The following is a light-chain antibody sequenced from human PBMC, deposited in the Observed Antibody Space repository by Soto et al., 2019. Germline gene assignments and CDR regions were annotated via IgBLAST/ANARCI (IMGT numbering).Light chain of an antibody. Sequence: EIVLTQSPGTLSWSPGERATLSCRASQSVISSYLAWYRQKPGQAPRLLIYGASSRATGIPDRFSGSGSGTDFTLTISDVQPEDFAVYYCHQRQSWPRTFGQGTKVDI. J-gene: IGKJ1*01. CDR1: QSVISSY. CDR3: HQRQSWPRT. V-gene: IGKV3-20*01. CDR2: GAS.